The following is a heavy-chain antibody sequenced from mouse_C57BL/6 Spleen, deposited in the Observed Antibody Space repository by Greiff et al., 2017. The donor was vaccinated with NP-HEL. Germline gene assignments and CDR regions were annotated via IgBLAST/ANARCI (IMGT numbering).Heavy chain of an antibody. D-gene: IGHD3-2*02. CDR2: IYPGDGDT. CDR1: GYAFSSSW. V-gene: IGHV1-82*01. J-gene: IGHJ3*01. Sequence: QVQLQQSGPELVKPGASVKISCKASGYAFSSSWMNWVKQRPGKGLEWIGRIYPGDGDTNYNGKFKGKATLTADKSSSTAYMQLSSLTSEDSAVYFCARTAQVTGWFAYWGQGTLVTVSA. CDR3: ARTAQVTGWFAY.